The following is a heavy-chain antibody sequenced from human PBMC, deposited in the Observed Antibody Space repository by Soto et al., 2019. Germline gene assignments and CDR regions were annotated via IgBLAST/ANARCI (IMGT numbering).Heavy chain of an antibody. V-gene: IGHV3-7*01. CDR3: ARDYYRVAAFTFDY. CDR2: IKQDGSEK. CDR1: GFTFSSYW. D-gene: IGHD3-22*01. J-gene: IGHJ4*02. Sequence: HPVGSLRLSCAASGFTFSSYWMSWVRQAPGKGLEWVANIKQDGSEKYYVDSVKGRFTISRDNAKNSLYLQMNSLRAEDTAVYYCARDYYRVAAFTFDYWGQGTLVTVSS.